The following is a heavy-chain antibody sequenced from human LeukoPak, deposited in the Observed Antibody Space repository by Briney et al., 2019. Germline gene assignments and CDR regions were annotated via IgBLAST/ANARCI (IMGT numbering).Heavy chain of an antibody. V-gene: IGHV3-74*01. Sequence: GGSLRLSRATSGFTFTTFWMHWVRQAPGKGLVWVSRINHDGLSANYADSVKGRFTISRDNAKSSLYLQMNSLRAEDMAFYYCAKTLYGSGSPNAFDIWGQGTMVTVSS. CDR1: GFTFTTFW. J-gene: IGHJ3*02. CDR2: INHDGLSA. D-gene: IGHD3-10*01. CDR3: AKTLYGSGSPNAFDI.